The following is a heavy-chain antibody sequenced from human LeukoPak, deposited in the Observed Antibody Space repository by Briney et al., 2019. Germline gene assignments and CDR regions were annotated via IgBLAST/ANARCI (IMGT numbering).Heavy chain of an antibody. Sequence: ASVKVSCKASGGTLTNYVISWVRQAPGQGLEWMGGIIPIFGTADYARKFQDRVTITADKSTNTAYLELSSLRSEDTAVYFCASAPRYSSSWPNNWFDPWGQGTLVTVSS. CDR3: ASAPRYSSSWPNNWFDP. D-gene: IGHD6-13*01. J-gene: IGHJ5*02. V-gene: IGHV1-69*06. CDR1: GGTLTNYV. CDR2: IIPIFGTA.